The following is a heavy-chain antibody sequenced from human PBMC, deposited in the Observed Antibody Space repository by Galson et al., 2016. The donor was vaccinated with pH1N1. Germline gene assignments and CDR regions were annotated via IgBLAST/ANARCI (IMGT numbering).Heavy chain of an antibody. V-gene: IGHV4-34*01. CDR2: INHGGST. Sequence: ETLSLTCAVYGGSFRGYYWSWIRQSPEKGLEWIGDINHGGSTNYNPSLEGRVALSLDTSKNQFSLRLMAVTAADTAVYFCARHSTSGFPTIEVAARRRPFDVWGQGTLVTVSS. CDR3: ARHSTSGFPTIEVAARRRPFDV. CDR1: GGSFRGYY. J-gene: IGHJ3*01. D-gene: IGHD6-19*01.